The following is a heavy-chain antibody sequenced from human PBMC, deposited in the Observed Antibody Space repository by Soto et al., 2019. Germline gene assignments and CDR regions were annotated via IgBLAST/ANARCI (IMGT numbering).Heavy chain of an antibody. CDR3: ARHKDIVVVPAWIDY. J-gene: IGHJ4*02. D-gene: IGHD2-2*01. CDR2: IYYSGST. V-gene: IGHV4-39*01. Sequence: QLQLQESGPGLVKPSETLSLTCTVSGGSISSSSYYWGWIRQPPGKGLEWIGSIYYSGSTYYNPSLKSRVTISVDTSKNQFSLKLSSVTAADTAVYYCARHKDIVVVPAWIDYWGQGTLVTVSS. CDR1: GGSISSSSYY.